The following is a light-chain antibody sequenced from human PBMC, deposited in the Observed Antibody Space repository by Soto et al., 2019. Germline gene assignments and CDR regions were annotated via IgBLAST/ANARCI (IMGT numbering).Light chain of an antibody. CDR1: QSFSSN. V-gene: IGKV3-15*01. Sequence: EIVMTQSPATLSVSPGERATLSCRASQSFSSNLAWYQQQPGQAPRLLIYGASTRATGIPARFSGSGSGTEFTLTISSLQSEDFAIYYCQHYNIWPPWTFGQGTKVEIK. CDR2: GAS. J-gene: IGKJ1*01. CDR3: QHYNIWPPWT.